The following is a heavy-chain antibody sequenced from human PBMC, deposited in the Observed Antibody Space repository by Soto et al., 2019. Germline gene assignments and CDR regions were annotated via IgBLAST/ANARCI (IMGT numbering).Heavy chain of an antibody. CDR1: GYTFTGYH. J-gene: IGHJ5*02. Sequence: QVQLVQSGTEVKEPGASVKVSCKTSGYTFTGYHIHWVRQAPGQGLEWMGWINTNTGDTNYAQKFQDWVTRTRDTSINTAYVQLSRLTSDDTAVYYCARWVGASNWFDPWGQGTLVTVSS. CDR2: INTNTGDT. D-gene: IGHD1-26*01. CDR3: ARWVGASNWFDP. V-gene: IGHV1-2*04.